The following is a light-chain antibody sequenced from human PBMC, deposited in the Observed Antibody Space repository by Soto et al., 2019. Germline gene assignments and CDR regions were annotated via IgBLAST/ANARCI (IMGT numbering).Light chain of an antibody. CDR3: QQYGTPRSFT. CDR1: QSVDSNY. Sequence: EIVLTQSPGTLSLSPGEEATLSCRASQSVDSNYLAWYQQKPGQTPRLIIYGSSGRADGIPNRFSGSGFGTDFTLTISKVEHEDFAVYYCQQYGTPRSFTFGQGTRLDI. V-gene: IGKV3-20*01. CDR2: GSS. J-gene: IGKJ5*01.